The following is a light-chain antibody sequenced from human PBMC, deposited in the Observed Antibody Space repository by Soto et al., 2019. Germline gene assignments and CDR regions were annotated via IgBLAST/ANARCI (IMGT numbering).Light chain of an antibody. CDR1: QSVSRI. CDR3: QQYGSNWPRVT. J-gene: IGKJ5*01. V-gene: IGKV3-20*01. CDR2: GAS. Sequence: EIVMTQSPATLSVSPGERTTLSCRASQSVSRILAWYQQKPGQAPRLLIYGASSRATGIPDRFSGSGSGTDFTLTISRLEPEDFAVYYCQQYGSNWPRVTFGQGTRLEIK.